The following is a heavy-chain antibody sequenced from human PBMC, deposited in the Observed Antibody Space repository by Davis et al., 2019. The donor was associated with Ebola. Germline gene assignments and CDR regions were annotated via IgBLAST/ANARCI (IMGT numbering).Heavy chain of an antibody. D-gene: IGHD2-8*02. CDR3: ARARGMYSWIDD. Sequence: MPSETLSLTCSVSGGSLSSYYWSWIRQPPGKGLEWIGYIYDTGSTNYNPSLKSRVTISLDASQNHFSLKLNSVTAADTAVYYCARARGMYSWIDDWGQGTLVIVSS. CDR2: IYDTGST. V-gene: IGHV4-59*01. CDR1: GGSLSSYY. J-gene: IGHJ4*02.